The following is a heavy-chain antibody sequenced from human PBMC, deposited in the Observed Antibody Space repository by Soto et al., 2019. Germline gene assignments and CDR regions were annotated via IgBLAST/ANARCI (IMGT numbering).Heavy chain of an antibody. CDR3: AKAVCNAVPATDGFDL. CDR2: ISYDGFQK. J-gene: IGHJ3*01. V-gene: IGHV3-30*18. CDR1: GFTFRRHG. D-gene: IGHD4-4*01. Sequence: QVQLVASGGGVVQPGGSLRLSCAAAGFTFRRHGMHWVRQAPGKGLEWLTIISYDGFQKFYTASVKGRFTITRDNSKYMVVLQMKSLRVEATAVYYCAKAVCNAVPATDGFDLCGPETMITVSS.